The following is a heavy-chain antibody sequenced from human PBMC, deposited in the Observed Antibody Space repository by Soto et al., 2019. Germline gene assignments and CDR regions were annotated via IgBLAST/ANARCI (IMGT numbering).Heavy chain of an antibody. V-gene: IGHV3-23*01. CDR1: GFTFSSYA. D-gene: IGHD3-22*01. CDR2: ISGSGGGT. J-gene: IGHJ6*02. Sequence: GGSLRLSCAASGFTFSSYAMSWVRQAPGKGLEWVSLISGSGGGTYYADSVKGRFTISRDNSKNTLYLQMNSLRAEDTAVYYCARVVDYCDPYYYYGMDVWGQGTTVTVSS. CDR3: ARVVDYCDPYYYYGMDV.